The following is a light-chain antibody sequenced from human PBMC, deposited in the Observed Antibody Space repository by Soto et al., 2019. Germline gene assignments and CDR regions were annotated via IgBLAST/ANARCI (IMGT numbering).Light chain of an antibody. CDR2: GNS. CDR3: QSYDSSLSAYV. J-gene: IGLJ1*01. V-gene: IGLV1-40*01. Sequence: QSVLTQPPSVSGATGQRVTISCTGRSSNIGAGYDVHWYQQLPGTAPKLLIYGNSNRPSGVPDRFSGSKSGTSASLAITGLQAEDEADYYCQSYDSSLSAYVFGTGTKLTVL. CDR1: SSNIGAGYD.